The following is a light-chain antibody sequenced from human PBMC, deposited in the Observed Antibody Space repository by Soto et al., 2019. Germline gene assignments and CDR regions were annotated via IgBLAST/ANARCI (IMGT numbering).Light chain of an antibody. Sequence: EIVLTQSPGTLSLSPGERATLSCRASQSLTNSFIAWYQQKPGQAPRLLIYDTSSRATGIPDRFSGSGSGTDFTLTISRLEPEDFAVYYCQQYGSSQWTFGQGTKVDNK. CDR3: QQYGSSQWT. CDR2: DTS. CDR1: QSLTNSF. J-gene: IGKJ1*01. V-gene: IGKV3-20*01.